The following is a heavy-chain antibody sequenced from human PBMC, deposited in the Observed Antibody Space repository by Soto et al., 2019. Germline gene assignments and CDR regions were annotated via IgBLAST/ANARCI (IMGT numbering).Heavy chain of an antibody. CDR3: ARENNVLPGGYFDY. Sequence: QLQLQESGSGLVKPSQTLSLTCAVSGGSISSGGYSWSWSRQPPGKGLEWIGYIYHSGSTYYNPSLKSRVTISVDRSKNQFSLKLSSVTAADTAVYYCARENNVLPGGYFDYWGRGTLVTVSS. D-gene: IGHD3-10*01. J-gene: IGHJ4*02. V-gene: IGHV4-30-2*01. CDR1: GGSISSGGYS. CDR2: IYHSGST.